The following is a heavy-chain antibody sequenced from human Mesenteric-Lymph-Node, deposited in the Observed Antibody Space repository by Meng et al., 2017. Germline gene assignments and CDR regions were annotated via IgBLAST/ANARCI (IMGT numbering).Heavy chain of an antibody. Sequence: EGQLVGSGGGLGPPGGFPRLSCDASGFTFSSYDMHWVRQATGKGLEWVSRINEDGSSTSYADSVKGRFTISRDNAKNTLYLQMNSLRVEDTAVYYCARGYRDYWSQGTLVTVSS. D-gene: IGHD6-13*01. V-gene: IGHV3-74*02. CDR1: GFTFSSYD. J-gene: IGHJ4*02. CDR3: ARGYRDY. CDR2: INEDGSST.